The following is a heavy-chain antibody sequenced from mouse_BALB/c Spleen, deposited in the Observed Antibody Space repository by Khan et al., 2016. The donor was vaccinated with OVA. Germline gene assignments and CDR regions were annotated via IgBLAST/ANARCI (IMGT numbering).Heavy chain of an antibody. CDR2: INTYTGEP. Sequence: QIQLVQSGPELKKPGETVKISCKASGYTFTNYGMNWVKQAPGKGLKWMGWINTYTGEPTYGDDLKGRFAFSLDTSASPAYLQINNLKNEDTATYCYARVGNYWYFDVWGAGTTVTGSS. CDR3: ARVGNYWYFDV. CDR1: GYTFTNYG. V-gene: IGHV9-3-1*01. D-gene: IGHD2-1*01. J-gene: IGHJ1*01.